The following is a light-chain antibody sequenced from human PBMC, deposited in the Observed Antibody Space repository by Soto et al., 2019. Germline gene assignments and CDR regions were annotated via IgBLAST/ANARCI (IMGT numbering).Light chain of an antibody. CDR1: QSVSSN. Sequence: IVMTQSPATLSVSPGERATLSCRASQSVSSNLAWYQQKPGQAPRLLIYGASMRATAIPARFSGSGSGTEFTRTISSLQSEDFAVYYCQQYNNWWTFGQGTKVEIK. V-gene: IGKV3-15*01. CDR3: QQYNNWWT. J-gene: IGKJ1*01. CDR2: GAS.